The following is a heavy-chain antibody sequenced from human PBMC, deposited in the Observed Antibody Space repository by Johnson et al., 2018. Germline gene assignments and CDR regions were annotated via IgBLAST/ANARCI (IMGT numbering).Heavy chain of an antibody. CDR1: GFTFSAYG. CDR3: ARAPQYSGYYYCMDV. V-gene: IGHV3-30*03. D-gene: IGHD5-12*01. Sequence: QVQLQESGGGVVQPGRSLRLSCAASGFTFSAYGIHWVRQAPGKGLEWVAVISYDGSNKYYADSVKGRFTISRDNSKNTLYLQMNSLRAEDTAVYYCARAPQYSGYYYCMDVWGKVTTVTVSS. J-gene: IGHJ6*03. CDR2: ISYDGSNK.